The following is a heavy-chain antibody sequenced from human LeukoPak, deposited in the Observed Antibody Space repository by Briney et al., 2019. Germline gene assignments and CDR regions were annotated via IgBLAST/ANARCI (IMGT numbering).Heavy chain of an antibody. D-gene: IGHD2-2*01. CDR2: ISSSSSYI. J-gene: IGHJ6*03. CDR1: GFTFSSYS. Sequence: GGSLILSCAASGFTFSSYSMNWVRQAPGKGLEWVSSISSSSSYIYYADSVKGRFTISRDNAKNSLYLQMNSLRAEDTAVYYCAREDIVVVRGYYMDVWGKGTTVTVSS. V-gene: IGHV3-21*01. CDR3: AREDIVVVRGYYMDV.